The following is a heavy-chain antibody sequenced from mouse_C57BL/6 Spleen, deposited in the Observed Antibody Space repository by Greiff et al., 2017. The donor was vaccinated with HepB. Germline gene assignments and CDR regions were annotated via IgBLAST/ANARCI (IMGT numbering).Heavy chain of an antibody. CDR1: GYAFTNYL. CDR3: ARNGKDAMDY. CDR2: INPGSGGT. J-gene: IGHJ4*01. Sequence: QVHLKQSGAELVRPGTSVKVSCKASGYAFTNYLIEWVKQRPGQGLEWIGVINPGSGGTNYNEKFKGKATLTADKSSSTAYMQLSSLTSEDSAVYFCARNGKDAMDYWGQGTSVTVSS. D-gene: IGHD2-1*01. V-gene: IGHV1-54*01.